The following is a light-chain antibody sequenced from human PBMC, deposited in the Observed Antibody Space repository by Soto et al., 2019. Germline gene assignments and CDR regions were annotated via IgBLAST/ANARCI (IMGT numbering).Light chain of an antibody. CDR2: DTS. CDR1: QSVSSY. V-gene: IGKV3-11*01. Sequence: EIVLTQSPATLSLSPGERATLSCRASQSVSSYLAWYQQKPGQAPRLLIYDTSKRATGIPARFSGSGSGTAFTLTISSLEPEEFAVYYCQQRTNWPRSFTFGPGTKVDIK. J-gene: IGKJ3*01. CDR3: QQRTNWPRSFT.